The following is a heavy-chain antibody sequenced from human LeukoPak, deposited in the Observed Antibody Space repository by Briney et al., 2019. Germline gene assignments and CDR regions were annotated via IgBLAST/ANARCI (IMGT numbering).Heavy chain of an antibody. CDR1: GGSISSSSYY. V-gene: IGHV4-39*01. J-gene: IGHJ4*02. D-gene: IGHD4-17*01. CDR3: ARARTTTRPVLYYFDY. CDR2: IYYSGST. Sequence: PSETLSLTCTVSGGSISSSSYYWGWIRQPPGKGLEWIGSIYYSGSTYYNPSLKSRVTISVDTSKNQFSLKLSSVTAAGTAVYYCARARTTTRPVLYYFDYWGQGTLVTVSS.